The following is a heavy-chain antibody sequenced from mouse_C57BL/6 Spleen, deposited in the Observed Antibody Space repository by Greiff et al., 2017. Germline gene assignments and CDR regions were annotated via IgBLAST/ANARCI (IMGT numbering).Heavy chain of an antibody. CDR2: IWSGGST. Sequence: VQLKESGPGLVQPSQSLSITCTVSGFSLTSYGVHWVRQPPGKGLEWLGVIWSGGSTDYNAAFISRLSISKDNSKSQVFFKMNSLQADDTAIYYCAKTLYGNYEAMDYWGQGTSVTVSS. D-gene: IGHD2-1*01. V-gene: IGHV2-4*01. CDR3: AKTLYGNYEAMDY. CDR1: GFSLTSYG. J-gene: IGHJ4*01.